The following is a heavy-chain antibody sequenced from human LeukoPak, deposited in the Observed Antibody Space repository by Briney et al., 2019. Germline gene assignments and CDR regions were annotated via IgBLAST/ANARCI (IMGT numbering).Heavy chain of an antibody. D-gene: IGHD6-13*01. V-gene: IGHV3-21*01. CDR1: GFTFSSYS. CDR2: ISSSSSYI. Sequence: GGSLRLSCAASGFTFSSYSMNWVRQAPGKGLEWVSSISSSSSYIYYADSVKGRFTISRDNAKNSLYLQMNSLRAEDTAVYYCARVVEVNSSSWYYYYGMDVWGQGTTVTVSS. J-gene: IGHJ6*02. CDR3: ARVVEVNSSSWYYYYGMDV.